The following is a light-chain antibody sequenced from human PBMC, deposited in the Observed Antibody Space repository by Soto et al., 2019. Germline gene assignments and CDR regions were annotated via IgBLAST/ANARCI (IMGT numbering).Light chain of an antibody. CDR1: QRISSN. J-gene: IGKJ2*01. CDR2: GAS. CDR3: QQYNIWPPYT. Sequence: EIVMTQSPATLSVSPGERATLYCKASQRISSNLAWYQQKPGQPPRLLIYGASTRATGIPARFSGSGSGTEFTHTISGLQSEDFALYYCQQYNIWPPYTFGQGTKLEIK. V-gene: IGKV3-15*01.